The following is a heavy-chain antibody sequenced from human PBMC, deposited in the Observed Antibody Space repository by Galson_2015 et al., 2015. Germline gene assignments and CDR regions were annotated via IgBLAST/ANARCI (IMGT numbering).Heavy chain of an antibody. V-gene: IGHV3-49*03. CDR2: IRSKAYGGTT. D-gene: IGHD1-26*01. J-gene: IGHJ6*02. CDR1: GFTFGDYA. CDR3: TRDGGMSMSLLDGMDV. Sequence: SLRLSCAASGFTFGDYAMSWFRQAPGKGLEWVGFIRSKAYGGTTEYAASVKGRFTISRDDSKSIAYLQMNSLKTEDTAVYYCTRDGGMSMSLLDGMDVWGQGTTVTVSS.